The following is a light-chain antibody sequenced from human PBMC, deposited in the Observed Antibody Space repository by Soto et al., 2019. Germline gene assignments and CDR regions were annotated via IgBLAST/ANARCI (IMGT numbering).Light chain of an antibody. CDR3: QQYGISPLT. Sequence: EIVLTQSPGTLSLSPGEGATLSCRASQSVSSGYLAWYQQKPGQAPRLLIYGASGRATGIPDRFSGSGSGTDFTLTISRLEPEDFAVYYCQQYGISPLTFGGGTKVEIK. CDR1: QSVSSGY. V-gene: IGKV3-20*01. J-gene: IGKJ4*01. CDR2: GAS.